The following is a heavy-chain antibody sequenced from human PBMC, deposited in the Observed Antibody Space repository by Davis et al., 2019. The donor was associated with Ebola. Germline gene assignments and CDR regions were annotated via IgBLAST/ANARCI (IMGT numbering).Heavy chain of an antibody. J-gene: IGHJ4*02. V-gene: IGHV4-59*08. D-gene: IGHD5-18*01. CDR2: IYYSGST. CDR3: ARHVDTAMVTDY. CDR1: GGSFSSYY. Sequence: PGGSLRLSCAVYGGSFSSYYWSWIRQPPGKGLEWIGYIYYSGSTNYNPSLKSRVTISVDTSKNQFSLKLSSVTAADTAVYYCARHVDTAMVTDYWGQGTLVTVSS.